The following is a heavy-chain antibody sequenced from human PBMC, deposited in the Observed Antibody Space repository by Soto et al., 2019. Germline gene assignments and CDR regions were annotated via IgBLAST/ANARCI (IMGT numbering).Heavy chain of an antibody. D-gene: IGHD6-13*01. Sequence: QITLKESGPTLVKPTQTLTLTCTFSGFSLSTSGVGVGWIRQPPGKALEWLALIYWDDDKRYSPSLKSRLTITKDTSRNHVVLTITNLDPVHTATYYCEHTGYTSSWYGFWGQGTLVTVSS. CDR3: EHTGYTSSWYGF. V-gene: IGHV2-5*02. CDR1: GFSLSTSGVG. CDR2: IYWDDDK. J-gene: IGHJ5*01.